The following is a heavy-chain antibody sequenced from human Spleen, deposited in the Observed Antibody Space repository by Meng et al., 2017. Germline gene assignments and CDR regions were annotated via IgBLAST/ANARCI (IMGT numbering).Heavy chain of an antibody. Sequence: GGSLRLSCAASGFTFSSYAMSWVRQAPGKGLEWVSAISGSGGSTYYADSVKGRFTISRDNSKNQLYLQMNSLRAEDTAVYYCAKDRHDYGDYEVFWDYWGQGTLVTVSS. CDR1: GFTFSSYA. CDR2: ISGSGGST. J-gene: IGHJ4*02. CDR3: AKDRHDYGDYEVFWDY. V-gene: IGHV3-23*01. D-gene: IGHD4-17*01.